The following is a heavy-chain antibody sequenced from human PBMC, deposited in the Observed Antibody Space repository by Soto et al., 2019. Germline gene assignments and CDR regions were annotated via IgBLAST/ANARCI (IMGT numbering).Heavy chain of an antibody. J-gene: IGHJ4*02. CDR1: GFTFSSYA. CDR3: ARDSDIVVVVAAAYYFDY. V-gene: IGHV3-30-3*01. Sequence: QVQLVESGGGVVKPGRSLRLSCAASGFTFSSYAMHWVRQAPGKGLEWVAVISYEGSNKYYADSVKGRFTISRDNSKNTLYLQMNSLRAEDTAVYYCARDSDIVVVVAAAYYFDYWGQGTLVTVSS. D-gene: IGHD2-15*01. CDR2: ISYEGSNK.